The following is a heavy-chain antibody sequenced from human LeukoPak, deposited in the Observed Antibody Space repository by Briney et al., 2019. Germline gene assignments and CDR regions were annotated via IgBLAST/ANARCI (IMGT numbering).Heavy chain of an antibody. CDR1: GFTFSSYA. V-gene: IGHV3-23*01. Sequence: GGSLRLSCAASGFTFSSYAMSWVRQAPGKGLEWVSGISGSGDNTYYADSVKGRFTISRDNSKNTLYVQVNSLGTVDTAAYYCAKGSYYDSSGSFYFDYWGQGTLVTVSS. J-gene: IGHJ4*02. D-gene: IGHD3-22*01. CDR2: ISGSGDNT. CDR3: AKGSYYDSSGSFYFDY.